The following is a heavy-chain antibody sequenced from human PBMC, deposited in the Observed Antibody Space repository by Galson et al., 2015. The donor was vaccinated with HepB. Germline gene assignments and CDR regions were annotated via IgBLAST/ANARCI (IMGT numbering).Heavy chain of an antibody. CDR2: ISWNSGSI. V-gene: IGHV3-9*01. J-gene: IGHJ4*02. CDR3: AKDTMATFDY. Sequence: SLRLSCAASGFTFDDYAMHWVRQAPGKGLEWVSGISWNSGSIGYADSVKGRFTISRDNAKNSLYLQMNSLRAEDTALYYCAKDTMATFDYWGQGTLVTVSS. D-gene: IGHD5-24*01. CDR1: GFTFDDYA.